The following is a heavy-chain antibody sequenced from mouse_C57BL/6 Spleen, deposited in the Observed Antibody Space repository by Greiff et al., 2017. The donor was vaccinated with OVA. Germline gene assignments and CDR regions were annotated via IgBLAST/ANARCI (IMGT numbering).Heavy chain of an antibody. Sequence: QVQLQQPGAELVKPGASVKLSCKASGYTFTSYWMQWVKQRPGQGLEWIGEIDPSDSYTNYNQKFKGKATLTVDTSSSPAYMQLSSLTSEDSAVYYCAREWNWGQGTTLTVSS. CDR1: GYTFTSYW. CDR2: IDPSDSYT. D-gene: IGHD1-3*01. V-gene: IGHV1-50*01. J-gene: IGHJ2*01. CDR3: AREWN.